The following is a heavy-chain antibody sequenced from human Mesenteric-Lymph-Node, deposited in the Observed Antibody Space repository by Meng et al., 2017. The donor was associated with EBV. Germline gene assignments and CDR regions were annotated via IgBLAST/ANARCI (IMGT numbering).Heavy chain of an antibody. Sequence: VQLVGSGGGVVQPGRSLRLSCAASGFTFSTYAMHWVRQAPGKGLQWLGVMSSDGSSKFYADSVKGRFTISRDNSKNTLYLQMNSLRTEDTALYYCASEGLAVSGELDYWGQGTLVTVSS. J-gene: IGHJ4*02. CDR3: ASEGLAVSGELDY. D-gene: IGHD6-19*01. CDR2: MSSDGSSK. CDR1: GFTFSTYA. V-gene: IGHV3-30-3*01.